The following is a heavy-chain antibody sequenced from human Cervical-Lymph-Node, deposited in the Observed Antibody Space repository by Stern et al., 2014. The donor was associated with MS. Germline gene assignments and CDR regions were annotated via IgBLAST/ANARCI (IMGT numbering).Heavy chain of an antibody. V-gene: IGHV3-74*02. CDR1: GFTFRSYW. CDR3: ARGDGGYYFH. D-gene: IGHD3-22*01. J-gene: IGHJ4*02. Sequence: EAQLVESGGGLVQHGGALRLSCAASGFTFRSYWIHWVRQATGKGLVCVSRISGSGTTTYYADSVKSRVTISRDNAKNTVYLQMNSLRAEDTAVYYCARGDGGYYFHWGQGTLVTVAS. CDR2: ISGSGTTT.